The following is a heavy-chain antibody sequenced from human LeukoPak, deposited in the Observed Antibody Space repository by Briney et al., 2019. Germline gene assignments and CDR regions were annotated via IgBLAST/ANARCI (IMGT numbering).Heavy chain of an antibody. CDR2: IYYSGST. CDR1: GGSISSGGYY. D-gene: IGHD6-25*01. CDR3: ARDLRRGLDY. Sequence: SETLSLTCTVSGGSISSGGYYWSWIRQHPGKGLEWIGYIYYSGSTYYNPSLKSRVTISVDTSKNQFSLKLSSVTAAVTAVYYCARDLRRGLDYWGQGTLVTVSS. V-gene: IGHV4-31*03. J-gene: IGHJ4*02.